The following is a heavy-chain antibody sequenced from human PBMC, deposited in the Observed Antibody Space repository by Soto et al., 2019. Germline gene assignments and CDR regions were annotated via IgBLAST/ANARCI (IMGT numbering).Heavy chain of an antibody. CDR3: AREEAVAGTFDY. CDR2: IYHSGST. Sequence: SETLSLTCAVSGGSISSGGYSWSWIRQPPGKGLEWIGYIYHSGSTYYNPSLKSRVTISVDRSKNQFSLKLSSVTAADTAVYYCAREEAVAGTFDYWGQGTLVTVSS. D-gene: IGHD6-19*01. J-gene: IGHJ4*02. V-gene: IGHV4-30-2*01. CDR1: GGSISSGGYS.